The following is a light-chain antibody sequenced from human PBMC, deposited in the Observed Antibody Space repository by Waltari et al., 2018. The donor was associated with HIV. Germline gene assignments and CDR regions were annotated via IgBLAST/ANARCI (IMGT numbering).Light chain of an antibody. J-gene: IGLJ3*02. Sequence: QSVLTQPPSASGTPGQRVIISCSANRSNIGSNTVNWYQQFSGAAPTLLIYSNNQRPSAVPDRFSGSKSGSAASLAISGLKSEDEADYHCATWDDALSGPMFGAGTKLTV. CDR3: ATWDDALSGPM. CDR1: RSNIGSNT. V-gene: IGLV1-44*01. CDR2: SNN.